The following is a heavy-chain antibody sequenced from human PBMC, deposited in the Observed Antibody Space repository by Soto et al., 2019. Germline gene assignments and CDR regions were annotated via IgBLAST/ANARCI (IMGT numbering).Heavy chain of an antibody. CDR3: AKDGGVSSWKYCSGGSCYYYYMDV. J-gene: IGHJ6*03. CDR2: LSGSGGTT. CDR1: GFTFSSYA. D-gene: IGHD2-15*01. Sequence: GGSLRLSCAASGFTFSSYAMSWVRQAPGKGLEWVSALSGSGGTTYYADSVKGRFSISRDNSKNTVYLQMSSLRAEDTAVYYCAKDGGVSSWKYCSGGSCYYYYMDVWGKGTTVTVSS. V-gene: IGHV3-23*01.